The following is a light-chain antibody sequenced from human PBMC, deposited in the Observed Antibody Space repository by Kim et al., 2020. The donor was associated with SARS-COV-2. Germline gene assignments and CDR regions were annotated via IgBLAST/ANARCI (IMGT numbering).Light chain of an antibody. J-gene: IGLJ1*01. V-gene: IGLV3-1*01. CDR1: KLGDRY. Sequence: VSPGQPPSITCSGDKLGDRYACCYQQKPGQSPVLVIYQDSKRPSGIPERFSGSNSGNTATLTISGTQAMDEADYYCQAWDSSTYVFGTGTKVTVL. CDR3: QAWDSSTYV. CDR2: QDS.